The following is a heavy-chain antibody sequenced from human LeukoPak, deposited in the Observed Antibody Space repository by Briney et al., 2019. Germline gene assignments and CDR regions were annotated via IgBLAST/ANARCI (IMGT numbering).Heavy chain of an antibody. Sequence: PGGSLRLPCAASGFTFSSYATSWVRQAPGKGLEWVSAISGSGGSTYYADSVKGRFTISRDNSKNTLYLQMNSLRAEDTAVYYCAIDPRDYDYIWRDAFDIWGQGTMVTVSS. J-gene: IGHJ3*02. V-gene: IGHV3-23*01. D-gene: IGHD3-16*01. CDR3: AIDPRDYDYIWRDAFDI. CDR1: GFTFSSYA. CDR2: ISGSGGST.